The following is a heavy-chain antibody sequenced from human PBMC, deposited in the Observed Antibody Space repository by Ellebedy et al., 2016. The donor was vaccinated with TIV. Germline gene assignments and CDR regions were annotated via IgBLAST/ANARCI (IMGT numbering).Heavy chain of an antibody. D-gene: IGHD3-22*01. J-gene: IGHJ4*02. CDR3: ARVYDSIDY. Sequence: GESLKISCAASGFTFSKAWMNWVRQAPGKGLEWVANIKQDGSEKYYVDSVKGRFTISRDNAKNSLYLQMNSLRAEDTAVYYCARVYDSIDYWGQGTLVTVSS. CDR2: IKQDGSEK. V-gene: IGHV3-7*01. CDR1: GFTFSKAW.